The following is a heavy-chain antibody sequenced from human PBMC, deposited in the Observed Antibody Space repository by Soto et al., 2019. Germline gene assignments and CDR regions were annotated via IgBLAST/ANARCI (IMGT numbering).Heavy chain of an antibody. CDR1: GFTFSDYA. CDR2: VSHDGRNT. Sequence: VQLVESGGGVVQPGRSLRLSCAASGFTFSDYAMHWVRQAPGKGLEWVAVVSHDGRNTHYADSVKGRFTISRDSSRNTVSLDMTSLRAEDTGVYYCAKGGRQWLVTSDFNYWGQGALVTVSS. CDR3: AKGGRQWLVTSDFNY. J-gene: IGHJ4*02. D-gene: IGHD6-19*01. V-gene: IGHV3-30*18.